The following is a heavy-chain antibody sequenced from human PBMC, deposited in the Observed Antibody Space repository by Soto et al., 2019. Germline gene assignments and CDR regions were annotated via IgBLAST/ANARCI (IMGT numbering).Heavy chain of an antibody. Sequence: EVQLVESGGGLVKPGGSLRLSCAASGFTFSSYSMNWVRQAPGKGLEWVSSISSSSSYIYYADSVKGRFTISRDNAKNSLYLQMNSLRAEDTAVYYCARGFGTAAYYFDYWGQGTLVTVSS. CDR1: GFTFSSYS. V-gene: IGHV3-21*01. D-gene: IGHD3-16*01. CDR3: ARGFGTAAYYFDY. J-gene: IGHJ4*02. CDR2: ISSSSSYI.